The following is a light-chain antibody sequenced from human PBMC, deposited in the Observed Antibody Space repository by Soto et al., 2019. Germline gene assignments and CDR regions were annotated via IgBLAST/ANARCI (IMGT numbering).Light chain of an antibody. CDR3: QQYSASPIT. CDR1: QSVGRN. V-gene: IGKV3-15*01. Sequence: EIVMTQSPATLSVSPGERATLSCRSSQSVGRNLAWYQQRPGQAPRLLIHGASARPSGVPARFSGSGSGTDFTLTIISLQSEDFAVYYCQQYSASPITFVPGTTVDLK. CDR2: GAS. J-gene: IGKJ3*01.